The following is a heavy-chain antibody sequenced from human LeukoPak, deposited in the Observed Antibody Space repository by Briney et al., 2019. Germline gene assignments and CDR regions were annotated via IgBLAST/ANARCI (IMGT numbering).Heavy chain of an antibody. D-gene: IGHD3-3*01. CDR1: GYSISSGYF. V-gene: IGHV4-38-2*01. CDR2: IYHRGNT. Sequence: SETLSLTCAVSGYSISSGYFWAWIRQPPGKGLEWIGSIYHRGNTYYNPSLKNRVTILIDTSKNQLSLKLNSVIAADTAVYYCARQGGEYGFWSAGYWGQGTLVTVSS. CDR3: ARQGGEYGFWSAGY. J-gene: IGHJ4*02.